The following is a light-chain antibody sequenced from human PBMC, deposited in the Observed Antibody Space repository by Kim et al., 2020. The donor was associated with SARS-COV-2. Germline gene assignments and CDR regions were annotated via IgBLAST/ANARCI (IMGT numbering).Light chain of an antibody. CDR3: QAWDSSTGV. CDR2: QDN. J-gene: IGLJ1*01. Sequence: SSELTQPPSVFVSPRQTASITCSGDKLGDKYISWYQQKPGQSPVLVIYQDNKRPSGIPERFSGSNSGHTATLTISGTQAMDEADYYCQAWDSSTGVFGIGTKVTVL. CDR1: KLGDKY. V-gene: IGLV3-1*01.